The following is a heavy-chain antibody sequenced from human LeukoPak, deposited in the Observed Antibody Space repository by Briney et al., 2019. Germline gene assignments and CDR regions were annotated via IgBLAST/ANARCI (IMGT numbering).Heavy chain of an antibody. D-gene: IGHD1-26*01. Sequence: GGSLRLSCAASGFTFSSYGMHWVRQAPGKGLEWVAFIRYDGSNKYYADSVKGRFTISRDNSKNTLYLRMNSLRAEDTAVYYCAKGRYSGSYGLLDYWGQGTLVTVSS. CDR1: GFTFSSYG. CDR2: IRYDGSNK. J-gene: IGHJ4*02. V-gene: IGHV3-30*02. CDR3: AKGRYSGSYGLLDY.